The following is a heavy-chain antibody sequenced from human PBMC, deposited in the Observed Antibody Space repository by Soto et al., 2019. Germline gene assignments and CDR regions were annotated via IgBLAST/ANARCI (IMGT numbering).Heavy chain of an antibody. D-gene: IGHD6-19*01. Sequence: GESLKISCKGSGYSFTSYWIGWVLQVPGKGLEWMGIIYTGDSDTRYSPSFQGQVTISADKSISTAYLQWSSLKASDTAIYYCAIRGASQWIKIWGQGALVTVSS. CDR3: AIRGASQWIKI. J-gene: IGHJ4*02. V-gene: IGHV5-51*01. CDR1: GYSFTSYW. CDR2: IYTGDSDT.